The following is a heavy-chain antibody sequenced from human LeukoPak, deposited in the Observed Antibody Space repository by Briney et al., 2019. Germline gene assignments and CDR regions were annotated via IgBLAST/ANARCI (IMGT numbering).Heavy chain of an antibody. D-gene: IGHD5-18*01. CDR2: INPNSGGT. Sequence: ASVKVSCKASGGTYTGYYLHGVRQAPGEGLEWMGWINPNSGGTNYAQKFQGRVTMTRDTSISTAYMELSGLRSDDTAVYYCARQGVFGGYSYGYGYWGQGTLVTVSS. CDR1: GGTYTGYY. CDR3: ARQGVFGGYSYGYGY. J-gene: IGHJ4*02. V-gene: IGHV1-2*02.